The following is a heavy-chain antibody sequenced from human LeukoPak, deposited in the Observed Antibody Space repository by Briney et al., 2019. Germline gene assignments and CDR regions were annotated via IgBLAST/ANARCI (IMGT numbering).Heavy chain of an antibody. CDR3: ARACISCYGRGWLDP. V-gene: IGHV4-34*01. CDR1: GESFTGYY. Sequence: SETLSLTCAIYGESFTGYYWTWIRQPPGKGLEWIGEINHSGSTNYNPSLKSRVTISVDTSKNQFSLNMNSVTAADTAVYYCARACISCYGRGWLDPWGQGTLVTVSS. D-gene: IGHD2-2*01. CDR2: INHSGST. J-gene: IGHJ5*02.